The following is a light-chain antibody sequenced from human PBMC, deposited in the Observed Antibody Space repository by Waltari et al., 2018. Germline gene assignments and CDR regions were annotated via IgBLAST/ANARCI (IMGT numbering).Light chain of an antibody. V-gene: IGKV1-5*03. CDR2: KAS. Sequence: DIQMTQSPSTLSASVGDRFTITCRASQNINKWLAWYQQKPGKAPKILIYKASTLESGVPSRFSGSGSWTEFTLTISSLQPDDFATYYCQQYNSYSLLTFGGGTKVEIK. J-gene: IGKJ4*01. CDR3: QQYNSYSLLT. CDR1: QNINKW.